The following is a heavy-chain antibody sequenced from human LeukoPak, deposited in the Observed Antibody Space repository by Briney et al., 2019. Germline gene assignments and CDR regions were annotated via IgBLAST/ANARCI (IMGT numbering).Heavy chain of an antibody. CDR1: GGSISSYY. V-gene: IGHV4-59*08. CDR3: ARRRGYCSGGSCTYYFDY. Sequence: PSETLPLTCTVSGGSISSYYWSWIRQPPEKGLEWIGYIYYSGSTNYNPSLKSRVTISVDTSKNQFSLKLSSVTAADTAVYYCARRRGYCSGGSCTYYFDYWGQGTLVTVSS. CDR2: IYYSGST. J-gene: IGHJ4*02. D-gene: IGHD2-15*01.